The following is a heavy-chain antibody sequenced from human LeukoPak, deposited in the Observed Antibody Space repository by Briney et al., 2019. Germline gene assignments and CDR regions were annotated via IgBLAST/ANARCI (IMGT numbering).Heavy chain of an antibody. V-gene: IGHV4-59*01. CDR3: ARAKCGGCCLGY. CDR1: GGSISSYY. CDR2: IYYSGST. Sequence: PSETLSLTCTVSGGSISSYYWGWIRQPPGKGLEWIGYIYYSGSTNYSPSLKSRVTISVDTSRNQFSLNLSSVTTADTAVYYCARAKCGGCCLGYWGQGTLVTVSA. J-gene: IGHJ4*02. D-gene: IGHD2-15*01.